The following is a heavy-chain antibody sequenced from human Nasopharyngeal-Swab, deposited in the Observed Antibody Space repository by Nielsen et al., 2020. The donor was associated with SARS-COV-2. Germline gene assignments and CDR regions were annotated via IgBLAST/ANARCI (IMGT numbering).Heavy chain of an antibody. CDR3: ARHGGYCSSTSCYSSWFDP. Sequence: SETLSLTCTVSGGSISSSSYYWGWIRQPPGKGLEWIGSIYYSGSTYYNPSLKSRVTISVDTSKNQVSLKLSSVTAADTAVYYCARHGGYCSSTSCYSSWFDPWGQGTLVTVSS. V-gene: IGHV4-39*01. CDR1: GGSISSSSYY. CDR2: IYYSGST. D-gene: IGHD2-2*02. J-gene: IGHJ5*02.